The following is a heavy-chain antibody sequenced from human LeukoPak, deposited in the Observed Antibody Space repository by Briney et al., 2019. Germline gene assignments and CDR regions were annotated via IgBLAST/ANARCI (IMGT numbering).Heavy chain of an antibody. CDR3: ARVGKGSGNFDY. J-gene: IGHJ4*02. V-gene: IGHV4-4*07. Sequence: LETLSLTCTVSGGSISSYYWSWIRQPAGKGLEWIGRIYTSGSTNYDPSLKSRVTMSVDTSKNQFSLKLSSVTAADTAVYYCARVGKGSGNFDYWGQGTLVTVSS. CDR2: IYTSGST. CDR1: GGSISSYY. D-gene: IGHD2-15*01.